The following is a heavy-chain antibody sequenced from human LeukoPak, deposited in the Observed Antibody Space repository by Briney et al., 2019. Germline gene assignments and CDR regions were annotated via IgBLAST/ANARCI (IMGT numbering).Heavy chain of an antibody. J-gene: IGHJ4*02. CDR1: GFTFSSYG. CDR2: ISYDGSEQ. CDR3: AKDLRDDRRSYYFDS. D-gene: IGHD3-22*01. Sequence: GGSLRLSCAASGFTFSSYGMHWVRQAPGKGMEWVAVISYDGSEQYYADSVKGRFTISRDNSKNTLYLQMNSLRTEDTAVYYCAKDLRDDRRSYYFDSWGLGTLVTISS. V-gene: IGHV3-30*18.